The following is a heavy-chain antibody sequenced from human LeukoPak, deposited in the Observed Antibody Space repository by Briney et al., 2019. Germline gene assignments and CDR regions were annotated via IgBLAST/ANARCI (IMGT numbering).Heavy chain of an antibody. CDR1: GFTFSSYA. J-gene: IGHJ6*02. CDR2: ISYDGSNK. CDR3: ARPMTTVTTYYYYYGMDV. D-gene: IGHD4-11*01. V-gene: IGHV3-30-3*01. Sequence: GRSLRLSRAASGFTFSSYAMHWVRQAPGKGLEWVAVISYDGSNKYYADSVKGRFTISRDNSKNTLYLQMNSLRAEDTAVYYCARPMTTVTTYYYYYGMDVWGQGTTVTVSS.